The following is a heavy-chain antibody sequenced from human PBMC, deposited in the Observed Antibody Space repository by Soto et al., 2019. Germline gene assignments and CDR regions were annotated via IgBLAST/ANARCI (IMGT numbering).Heavy chain of an antibody. CDR3: AKDPIRGIFGVVIPSSFDY. CDR2: ISGSGGST. D-gene: IGHD3-3*01. V-gene: IGHV3-23*01. Sequence: GGSLRLSCAASGFTFSSYAMSWVRQAPGKGLEWVSAISGSGGSTYYADSVKGRFTISRDNSKNTLYLQMNSLRAEDTAVYYCAKDPIRGIFGVVIPSSFDYWGQGTLVTVSS. CDR1: GFTFSSYA. J-gene: IGHJ4*02.